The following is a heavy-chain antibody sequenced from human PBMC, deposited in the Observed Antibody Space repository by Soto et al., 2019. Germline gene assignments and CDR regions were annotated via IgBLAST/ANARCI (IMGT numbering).Heavy chain of an antibody. CDR3: AREIRYYYDSSGYYYRSFDY. CDR1: GYTFTSYY. V-gene: IGHV1-2*04. CDR2: INPNSGGT. J-gene: IGHJ4*02. D-gene: IGHD3-22*01. Sequence: ASVKVSCKASGYTFTSYYMHWVRQAPGQGLEWMGWINPNSGGTNYAQKFQGWVTMTRDTSISTAYMELSRLRSDDTAVYYCAREIRYYYDSSGYYYRSFDYWGQGILVTVSS.